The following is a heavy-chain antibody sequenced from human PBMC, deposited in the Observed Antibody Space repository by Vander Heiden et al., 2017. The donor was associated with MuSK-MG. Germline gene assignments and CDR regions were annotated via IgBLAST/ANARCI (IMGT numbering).Heavy chain of an antibody. CDR3: ARDLSDEYSSSYVNWFDP. CDR2: TYYRSKWYN. V-gene: IGHV6-1*01. J-gene: IGHJ5*02. CDR1: GDSVSSNSAA. Sequence: QVQLQQSGPGLVKPSQTLSLTCAISGDSVSSNSAAWNWIRQSPSRGLEWLGRTYYRSKWYNDYAVSVKRRITINPDTSKNQFSLQLNSVTTEETAVYYCARDLSDEYSSSYVNWFDPWCQGTLVTVSS. D-gene: IGHD6-6*01.